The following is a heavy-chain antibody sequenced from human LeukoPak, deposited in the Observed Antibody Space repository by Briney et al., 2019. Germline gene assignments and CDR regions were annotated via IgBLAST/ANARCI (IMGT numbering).Heavy chain of an antibody. V-gene: IGHV1-2*04. CDR3: AASYGSGIFTPDY. CDR1: GYTFTGYY. CDR2: INPNSGGT. D-gene: IGHD3-10*01. J-gene: IGHJ4*02. Sequence: GASVKVSCKASGYTFTGYYMHWVRQAPGQGLEWMGWINPNSGGTNYAQKFQGWVTMTRDTSISTAYMELSRLRSDDTAVYYCAASYGSGIFTPDYWGQGTLVTVSS.